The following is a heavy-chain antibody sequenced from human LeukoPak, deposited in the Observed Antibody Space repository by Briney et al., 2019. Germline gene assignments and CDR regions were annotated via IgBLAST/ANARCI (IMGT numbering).Heavy chain of an antibody. CDR3: AKDIAPTPYYYGMDV. CDR2: IKQDGSEK. J-gene: IGHJ6*02. V-gene: IGHV3-7*03. Sequence: GGSLRLSCAASGFTFSSYWMSWVRQAPGKGLEWVANIKQDGSEKYYVDSVKGRFTISRDNARNSLYLQMNSLRAEDTALYYCAKDIAPTPYYYGMDVWGQGTTVTVSS. D-gene: IGHD4-23*01. CDR1: GFTFSSYW.